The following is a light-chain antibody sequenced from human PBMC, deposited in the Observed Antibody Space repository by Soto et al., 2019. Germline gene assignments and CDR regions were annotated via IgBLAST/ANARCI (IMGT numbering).Light chain of an antibody. CDR3: QQRSNWPPMYT. CDR2: DAS. Sequence: EIVLTQSPATLSVSPGERATLSCRASQSVSSYLAWYQQKPGQAPRLLIYDASNRATGIPARFSGSGSGTDFTLTISSLEPEDFAVYYCQQRSNWPPMYTFGQGTKLDIK. V-gene: IGKV3-11*01. CDR1: QSVSSY. J-gene: IGKJ2*01.